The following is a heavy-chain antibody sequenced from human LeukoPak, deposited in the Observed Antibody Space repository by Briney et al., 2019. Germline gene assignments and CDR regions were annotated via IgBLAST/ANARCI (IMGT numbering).Heavy chain of an antibody. Sequence: GGSLRLSCVASGFPFSSYWVTWVRQAPGKGLEWVANIKQDGSKKSYVDSVKGRFTISRDNAKNSLYLQMNSLRAEDTAIYYCTRVGYIDEGIDYWGQGTLVTVSS. CDR1: GFPFSSYW. J-gene: IGHJ4*02. D-gene: IGHD5-24*01. CDR3: TRVGYIDEGIDY. V-gene: IGHV3-7*04. CDR2: IKQDGSKK.